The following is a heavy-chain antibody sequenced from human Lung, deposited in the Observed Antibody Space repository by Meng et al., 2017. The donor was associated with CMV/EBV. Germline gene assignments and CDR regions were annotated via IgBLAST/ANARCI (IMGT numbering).Heavy chain of an antibody. D-gene: IGHD7-27*01. J-gene: IGHJ4*02. Sequence: GGSLRLFCAASGFTFTNYWMTWVRQAPGKGLEWVANIKEDGSVKHYGDSVKGRFTMSRDNAKNSVYLQMNGLRAEDTAVYYCVREYWGPEYWGQGTMVTVSS. CDR2: IKEDGSVK. CDR1: GFTFTNYW. V-gene: IGHV3-7*01. CDR3: VREYWGPEY.